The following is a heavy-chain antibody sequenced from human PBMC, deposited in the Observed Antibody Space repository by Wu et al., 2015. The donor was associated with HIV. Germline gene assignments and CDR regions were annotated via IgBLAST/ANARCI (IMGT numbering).Heavy chain of an antibody. CDR2: IIPVFGTA. CDR3: ARWAVAVTAHNYGMDV. Sequence: QVQLVQSGAEVKKPWSSVKVSCEASGGTFNNYAITWVRQAPGRGLEWMGRIIPVFGTANYAQKLQGRVTMTTDKSTSTAYMELRSLRSDDTAVYYCARWAVAVTAHNYGMDVWGQGTTVTVSS. CDR1: GGTFNNYA. V-gene: IGHV1-69*05. J-gene: IGHJ6*02. D-gene: IGHD2-21*02.